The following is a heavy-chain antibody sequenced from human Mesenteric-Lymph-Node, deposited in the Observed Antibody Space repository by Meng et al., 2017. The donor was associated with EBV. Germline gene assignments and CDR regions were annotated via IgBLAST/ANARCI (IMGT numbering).Heavy chain of an antibody. J-gene: IGHJ4*02. CDR3: ARGVEGSGRDWYY. Sequence: QVQLVQSGAEVKKPGASVKGSCKASGYTFTTYDINWVRQATGQGLEWMGWMNPNIGNTGYAQKFQGRVSMTRDTSISTAYMELSSLKSEDTAVYYCARGVEGSGRDWYYWGQGTLVTVSS. CDR1: GYTFTTYD. V-gene: IGHV1-8*01. D-gene: IGHD3-10*01. CDR2: MNPNIGNT.